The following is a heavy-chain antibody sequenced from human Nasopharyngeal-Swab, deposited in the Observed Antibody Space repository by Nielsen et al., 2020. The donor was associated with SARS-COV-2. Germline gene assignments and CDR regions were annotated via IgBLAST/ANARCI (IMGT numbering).Heavy chain of an antibody. Sequence: GGSLRLSCAASGFTVSSHYMIWVRQAPGKGLEWVSVIYSGGSAYYADSVKGRFTISRDNSKNTLYLQMNSLRAEDTAVYYCARTMGGYYDSSGYTLEWFDYWGQGTLVTVSS. CDR1: GFTVSSHY. J-gene: IGHJ4*02. V-gene: IGHV3-53*01. CDR3: ARTMGGYYDSSGYTLEWFDY. D-gene: IGHD3-22*01. CDR2: IYSGGSA.